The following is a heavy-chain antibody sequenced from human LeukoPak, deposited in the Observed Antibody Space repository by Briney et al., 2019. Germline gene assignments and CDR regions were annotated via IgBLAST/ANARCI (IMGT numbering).Heavy chain of an antibody. D-gene: IGHD5-18*01. V-gene: IGHV5-51*01. CDR1: GYRFTSYW. Sequence: GESRQISSKGSGYRFTSYWSGWVRQMPGKGREWMGIIYSSDSDTTYSPSFQGQVTISADKSIRTAYLQWSSLKASDTATFYCARIGYSYGYFDFWGQGTLVTVSS. CDR2: IYSSDSDT. J-gene: IGHJ4*02. CDR3: ARIGYSYGYFDF.